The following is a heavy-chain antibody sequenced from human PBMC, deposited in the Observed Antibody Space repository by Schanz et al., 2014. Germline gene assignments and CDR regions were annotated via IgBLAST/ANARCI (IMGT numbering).Heavy chain of an antibody. D-gene: IGHD2-15*01. CDR1: GFSFDKYG. V-gene: IGHV3-33*01. Sequence: QVQLVESGGGVVQPGRSLRLSCAASGFSFDKYGMHWVRQAPGKGLEWVGVIWYDGSKTYYADSVRGRFTISRDNAKNSLYLQMNSLRAEDTAVYYCARDKGGLIPFDYWGQGTLVAVSS. J-gene: IGHJ4*02. CDR2: IWYDGSKT. CDR3: ARDKGGLIPFDY.